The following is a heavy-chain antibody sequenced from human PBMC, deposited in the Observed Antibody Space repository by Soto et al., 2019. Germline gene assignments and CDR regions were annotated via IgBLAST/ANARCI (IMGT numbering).Heavy chain of an antibody. V-gene: IGHV3-7*03. J-gene: IGHJ6*02. D-gene: IGHD6-13*01. Sequence: GGSLRLSCAASGFTFSSYWMSWVRQAPGKGLEWVADIKQGGSGKYCVDSEKGRFTISRDNAKNSLYLQMNSLRAEDTAVYYCARDRGIAADDIGLFYYYYGMDVWGQGTTVTVSS. CDR2: IKQGGSGK. CDR3: ARDRGIAADDIGLFYYYYGMDV. CDR1: GFTFSSYW.